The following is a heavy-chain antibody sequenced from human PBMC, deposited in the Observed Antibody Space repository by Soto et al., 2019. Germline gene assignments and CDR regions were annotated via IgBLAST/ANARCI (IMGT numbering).Heavy chain of an antibody. D-gene: IGHD5-18*01. CDR2: IYYSGST. Sequence: PSETLSLTCTVSGSPISSYYWSWIRQPPGKGLEWIGYIYYSGSTNYSPSLKSRVTISVDTSKNQFSLKLSSVTAADTAVYYCARDNGYSYGYTLDHWGQGTLVTVS. CDR3: ARDNGYSYGYTLDH. V-gene: IGHV4-59*01. J-gene: IGHJ4*02. CDR1: GSPISSYY.